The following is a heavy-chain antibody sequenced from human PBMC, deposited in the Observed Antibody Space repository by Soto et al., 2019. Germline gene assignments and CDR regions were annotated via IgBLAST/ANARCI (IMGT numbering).Heavy chain of an antibody. Sequence: PGGSLRLSCVASGFSISTYGMHWVRQAPGKGLEWVAVISYDGSNKYYADSVKGRFTISRDNSKNTLYLQMNSLRAEDTAVYYCAKGGSVEWHFDYWGQGTLVTVSS. V-gene: IGHV3-30*18. D-gene: IGHD1-26*01. CDR1: GFSISTYG. J-gene: IGHJ4*02. CDR3: AKGGSVEWHFDY. CDR2: ISYDGSNK.